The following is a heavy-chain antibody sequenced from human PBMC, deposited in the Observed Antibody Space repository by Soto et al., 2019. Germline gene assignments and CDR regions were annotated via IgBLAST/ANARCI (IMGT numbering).Heavy chain of an antibody. J-gene: IGHJ4*02. CDR1: GDSVSSNSVT. CDR2: TYYRSKWYY. Sequence: SQTLSLTCAISGDSVSSNSVTWNWIRQSPSRGLEWLGRTYYRSKWYYDYAVSVKSRITTDADISNNHFSLRLNSVTPEDTAVYYCARRGAAASINLFDYWGQGTLVTVSS. V-gene: IGHV6-1*01. CDR3: ARRGAAASINLFDY. D-gene: IGHD6-25*01.